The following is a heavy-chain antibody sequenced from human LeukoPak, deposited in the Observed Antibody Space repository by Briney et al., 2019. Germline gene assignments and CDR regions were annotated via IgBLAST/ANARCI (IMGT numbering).Heavy chain of an antibody. J-gene: IGHJ3*02. V-gene: IGHV1-2*02. Sequence: ASVRVSCKASGYTFTGYYMHWVRQAPGQGLEWMGWINPNSGGTNYAQKFQGRVTMTRDTSISTAYMELSRLRSDDTAVYYCARERGARGWNAFDIWGQGTMVTVSS. CDR3: ARERGARGWNAFDI. D-gene: IGHD1-26*01. CDR2: INPNSGGT. CDR1: GYTFTGYY.